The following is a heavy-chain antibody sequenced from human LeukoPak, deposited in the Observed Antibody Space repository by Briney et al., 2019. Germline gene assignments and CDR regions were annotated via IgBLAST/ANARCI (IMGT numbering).Heavy chain of an antibody. CDR3: VRRYCSSSSCTLDS. D-gene: IGHD2-15*01. V-gene: IGHV3-48*03. CDR2: ISSSGRTI. J-gene: IGHJ4*02. CDR1: GFTFSSYE. Sequence: GGSLRLSCAASGFTFSSYEMIWVRQAPGKGLEWVSYISSSGRTIFYADSVKGRFTVSRDNAKNSLYLQMNSLRAEDTAVYYCVRRYCSSSSCTLDSGGQGTLVTVSA.